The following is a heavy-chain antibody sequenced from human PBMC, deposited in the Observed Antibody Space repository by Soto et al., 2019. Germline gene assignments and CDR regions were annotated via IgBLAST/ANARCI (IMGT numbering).Heavy chain of an antibody. CDR2: VSFDGSNK. CDR3: ARDQTGITTTGGGRIDH. Sequence: QVQLVGFGGGGFQPGRSLRLSCAAPGFTFSTHASHWVRQAPGKGLECVAIVSFDGSNKYYADSVKGRFTISRDNSKNPLYLQMSGLTPEDTAVYYCARDQTGITTTGGGRIDHWGQGTLVTVSS. D-gene: IGHD1-20*01. J-gene: IGHJ4*02. V-gene: IGHV3-30-3*01. CDR1: GFTFSTHA.